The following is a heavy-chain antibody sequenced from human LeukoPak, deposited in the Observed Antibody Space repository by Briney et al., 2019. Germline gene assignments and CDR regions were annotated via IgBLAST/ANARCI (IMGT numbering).Heavy chain of an antibody. CDR1: GYTFTGYY. J-gene: IGHJ3*02. CDR2: INPNSGGT. D-gene: IGHD5-18*01. CDR3: ARAGGCSYGYNAFDI. V-gene: IGHV1-2*06. Sequence: ASVKVSCKASGYTFTGYYMHWVRQAPGQGLEWMGRINPNSGGTNYAQKFQGRVTMTRDTSISTAYMGLSRLRSDDTAVYYCARAGGCSYGYNAFDIWGQGTMVTVSS.